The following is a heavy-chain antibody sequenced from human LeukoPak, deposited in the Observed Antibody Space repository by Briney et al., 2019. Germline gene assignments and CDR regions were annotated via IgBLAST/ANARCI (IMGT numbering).Heavy chain of an antibody. Sequence: GGSLRLSCAASGFSLSSNSMNWFRQAPGRGLEWVSSMSTSATYIHYADSVKGRFTMSRDNAKNSLYLQMNSLRAEDTVVYYCARAPGQGPEWGQGTLVTVSS. J-gene: IGHJ4*02. CDR3: ARAPGQGPE. V-gene: IGHV3-21*01. CDR2: MSTSATYI. CDR1: GFSLSSNS. D-gene: IGHD3-10*01.